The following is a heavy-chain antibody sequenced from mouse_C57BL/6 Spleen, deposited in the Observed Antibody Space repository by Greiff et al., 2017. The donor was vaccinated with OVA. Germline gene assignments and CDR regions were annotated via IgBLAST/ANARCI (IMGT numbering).Heavy chain of an antibody. Sequence: DVKLQESGPGLVKPSQSLSLTCSVTGYSITSGYYWNWIRQFPGNKLEWMGYISYDGSNNYNPSLKNRISITRDTSKNQFFLKLNSVTTEDTATYYCARGGGLSFDVWGTGTTVTVSS. CDR3: ARGGGLSFDV. V-gene: IGHV3-6*01. CDR1: GYSITSGYY. CDR2: ISYDGSN. D-gene: IGHD2-3*01. J-gene: IGHJ1*03.